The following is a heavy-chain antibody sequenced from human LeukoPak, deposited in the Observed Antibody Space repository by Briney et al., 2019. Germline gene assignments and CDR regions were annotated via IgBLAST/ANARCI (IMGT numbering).Heavy chain of an antibody. CDR3: ATDIVATTAEIDY. V-gene: IGHV3-23*01. Sequence: GGSLRLSCAASGFTFSSYAMSWVRQAPGKGLEWVSAISGSGGSTYYADSVKGRFTISRDNSKNTLYLQMNSLRAEDTAVYYCATDIVATTAEIDYWGQGTLVTVSS. D-gene: IGHD5-12*01. J-gene: IGHJ4*02. CDR2: ISGSGGST. CDR1: GFTFSSYA.